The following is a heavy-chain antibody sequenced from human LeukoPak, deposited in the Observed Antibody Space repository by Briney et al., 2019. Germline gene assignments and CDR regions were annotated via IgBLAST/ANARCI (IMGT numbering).Heavy chain of an antibody. J-gene: IGHJ4*02. D-gene: IGHD4-11*01. CDR3: AHEADYDNYIFDY. V-gene: IGHV3-23*01. CDR2: ISGMGGST. CDR1: GFALSSAA. Sequence: PGGPLRLSCTACGFALSSAATGWVPQAPGKGLNWVSAISGMGGSTDYARPLKGRFTISRDNPKHALYLRRKNLRREATAVNNFAHEADYDNYIFDYWGQGTLVTVSS.